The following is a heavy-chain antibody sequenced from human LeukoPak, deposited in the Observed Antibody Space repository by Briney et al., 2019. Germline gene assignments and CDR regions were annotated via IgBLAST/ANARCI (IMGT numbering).Heavy chain of an antibody. CDR1: GGSISSFY. CDR2: IYYKGNT. D-gene: IGHD3-10*01. Sequence: SETLSLTCAVSGGSISSFYWSWIRQPPGKGLEWIGYIYYKGNTNYSPSLTSRVTISLDTSKNQFSLKLSSLTAADTAVYYCARSYSSGSYYSPFDPWGQGTLVTVSS. V-gene: IGHV4-59*01. J-gene: IGHJ5*02. CDR3: ARSYSSGSYYSPFDP.